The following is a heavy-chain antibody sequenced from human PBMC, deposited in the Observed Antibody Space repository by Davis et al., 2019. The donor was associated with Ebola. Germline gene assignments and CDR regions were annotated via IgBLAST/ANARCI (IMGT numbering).Heavy chain of an antibody. CDR2: IWYDGSNK. D-gene: IGHD6-13*01. CDR3: ARDIPKLGSSFDV. CDR1: GFTFSSYG. V-gene: IGHV3-33*01. J-gene: IGHJ6*02. Sequence: GESLKISCAASGFTFSSYGMHWVRQAPGKGLEWVAVIWYDGSNKYYADSVKGRFTISRDNSKNTLYLQMNSLKAEGTAVYYCARDIPKLGSSFDVWGQGTTVTVSS.